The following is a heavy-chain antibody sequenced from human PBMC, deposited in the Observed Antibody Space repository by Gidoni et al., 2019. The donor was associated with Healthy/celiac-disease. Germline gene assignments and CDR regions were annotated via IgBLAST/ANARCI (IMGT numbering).Heavy chain of an antibody. CDR2: ISYDGSNK. CDR3: ARNGVVAATREDYFDD. J-gene: IGHJ4*02. V-gene: IGHV3-30-3*01. CDR1: GFTFICYA. D-gene: IGHD2-15*01. Sequence: QVQLVESGVGLVPPGRSLRLSCSAFGFTFICYAMHWVRQAPGKGLEWVAVISYDGSNKYYADAVKGRFTISRDNSKNTLYLQMNSLRAEDTDVYYCARNGVVAATREDYFDDWGQGTLVTVSS.